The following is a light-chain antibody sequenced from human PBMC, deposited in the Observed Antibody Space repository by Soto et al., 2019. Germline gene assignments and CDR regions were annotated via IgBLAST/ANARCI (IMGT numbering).Light chain of an antibody. J-gene: IGKJ1*01. CDR3: QQSYSTPT. V-gene: IGKV1-39*01. CDR1: QSIGTY. Sequence: DIQVTQSPSSLSASVGARVTITCRASQSIGTYLNWYHQKPGKAPQLLIYGASTLQSGVPSRFSGSGSGTHFTLTINSLQPEDFGTYSCQQSYSTPTFGQGTKVDIK. CDR2: GAS.